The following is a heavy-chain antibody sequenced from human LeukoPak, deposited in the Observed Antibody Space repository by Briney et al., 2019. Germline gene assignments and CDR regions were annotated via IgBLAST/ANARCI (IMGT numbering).Heavy chain of an antibody. CDR2: INPNSGVA. J-gene: IGHJ4*02. CDR1: GYTFTGYH. Sequence: ASVKVSCKASGYTFTGYHIHWVRQAPGQGLEWMGWINPNSGVANYAQKFQGRVTMTRDTSISTAYMELSRLTSDDTAVYYCASRDGPQGAFDYWGQGTLVTVSS. V-gene: IGHV1-2*02. D-gene: IGHD5-24*01. CDR3: ASRDGPQGAFDY.